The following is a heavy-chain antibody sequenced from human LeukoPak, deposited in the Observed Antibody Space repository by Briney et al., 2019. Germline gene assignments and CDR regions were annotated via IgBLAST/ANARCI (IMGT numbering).Heavy chain of an antibody. CDR1: GFTVSSNY. Sequence: GGSLRLSCAASGFTVSSNYMSWVRQAPGKGLEWVSVIYSGGSTYYAVSVKGRFTISRDNSKNTLYLQMNSLRAEDTAVYYWARDRRGTTAASYYYYYGMDVWGQGTTVTVSS. V-gene: IGHV3-66*01. D-gene: IGHD2-2*01. CDR3: ARDRRGTTAASYYYYYGMDV. J-gene: IGHJ6*02. CDR2: IYSGGST.